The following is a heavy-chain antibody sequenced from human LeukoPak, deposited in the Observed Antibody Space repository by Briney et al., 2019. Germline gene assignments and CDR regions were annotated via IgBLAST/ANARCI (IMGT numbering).Heavy chain of an antibody. Sequence: KSSETLSLTCTVSGGSISSYYWSWIRQPPGKGLEWIGYIYYSGSTNYNPSLKSRVTISVDTSKNQFSLKLSSVTAADTAVYYCARGYSSGWYSLYYFDYWGQGTLVTVSS. CDR1: GGSISSYY. D-gene: IGHD6-19*01. CDR2: IYYSGST. CDR3: ARGYSSGWYSLYYFDY. J-gene: IGHJ4*02. V-gene: IGHV4-59*08.